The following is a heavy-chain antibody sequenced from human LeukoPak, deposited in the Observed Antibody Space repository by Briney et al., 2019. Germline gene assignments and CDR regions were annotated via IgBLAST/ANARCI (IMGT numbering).Heavy chain of an antibody. CDR3: AREGLTTTPNNAFDI. CDR1: GFPFSLYG. J-gene: IGHJ3*02. D-gene: IGHD4-11*01. Sequence: HPGGSLRLSCAASGFPFSLYGLHWVRQAPGKGLEWVAVIWSDEKNNYYADSAKGRFTISRDNSKNTLYLQMNSLRAEDTALYYCAREGLTTTPNNAFDIWGQGTMVTVSA. V-gene: IGHV3-33*01. CDR2: IWSDEKNN.